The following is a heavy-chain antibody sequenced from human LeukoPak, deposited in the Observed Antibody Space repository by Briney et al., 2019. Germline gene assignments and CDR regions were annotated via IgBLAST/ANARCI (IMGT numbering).Heavy chain of an antibody. V-gene: IGHV3-66*01. D-gene: IGHD3-10*01. CDR3: ARETGNYYGSGSYGVDY. J-gene: IGHJ4*02. CDR1: GFTVSSNY. CDR2: IYSGGST. Sequence: GGSLRLSCAASGFTVSSNYMSWVRQAPGKGLEWVSVIYSGGSTYYADSVKGRFTISRDNSKNTLYLQMNSLRAEDTAVYYCARETGNYYGSGSYGVDYWGQGTLVTVSS.